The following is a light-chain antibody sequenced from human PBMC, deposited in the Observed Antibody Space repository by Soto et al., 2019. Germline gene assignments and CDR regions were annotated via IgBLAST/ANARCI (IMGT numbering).Light chain of an antibody. CDR1: QTISSW. V-gene: IGKV1-5*03. Sequence: DIQMTQSPSTLSGSVGDRVTITCRASQTISSWLAWYQQKPGKAPKLLIYKASTITSGIPSRFIGSGSGTEFTLTISSLQPDDFATYYCQHYNSYSEAFGQGTRVELK. J-gene: IGKJ1*01. CDR3: QHYNSYSEA. CDR2: KAS.